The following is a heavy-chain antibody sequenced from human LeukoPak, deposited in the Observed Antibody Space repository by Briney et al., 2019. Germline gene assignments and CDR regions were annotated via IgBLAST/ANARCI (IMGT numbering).Heavy chain of an antibody. CDR1: GCTFSSYW. V-gene: IGHV3-74*01. J-gene: IGHJ4*02. D-gene: IGHD5-12*01. CDR3: ARGEYGGYDSIGDY. CDR2: INSDGSNT. Sequence: PGGSLRLSCAASGCTFSSYWMHWVRQAPGKGLVWVSRINSDGSNTDYADSVKGRITISRDNAKNTLFLQMNSLRYEDTAVYYCARGEYGGYDSIGDYWGQGTLVTVSS.